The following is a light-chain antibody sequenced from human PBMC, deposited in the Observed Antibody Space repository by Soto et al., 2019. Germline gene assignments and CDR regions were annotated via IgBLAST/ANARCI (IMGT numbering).Light chain of an antibody. CDR1: QGIGSY. Sequence: DIQLTQSPSFLSASVGDRVTITCRASQGIGSYLALYQQKPGKAPNLLIYVASTLQNGVPSRFSGSGSGTLVTRTGSSRQPEDVATDYCQQVNRYPDTCGQGTKLEIK. J-gene: IGKJ2*01. CDR2: VAS. V-gene: IGKV1-9*01. CDR3: QQVNRYPDT.